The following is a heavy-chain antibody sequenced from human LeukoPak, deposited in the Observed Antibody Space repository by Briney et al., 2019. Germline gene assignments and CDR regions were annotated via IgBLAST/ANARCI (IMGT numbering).Heavy chain of an antibody. Sequence: GGSLRLSGAASGFTFSSYSRNWVRQPPGKGLEWVSSISSSSSYIYYADSVKGRFTISRDNAKNSLYLQMNSLRAEDTAVYYCARDLFPRGGSSWDPQDYWGQGTLVTVSS. CDR3: ARDLFPRGGSSWDPQDY. J-gene: IGHJ4*02. CDR2: ISSSSSYI. CDR1: GFTFSSYS. V-gene: IGHV3-21*01. D-gene: IGHD6-13*01.